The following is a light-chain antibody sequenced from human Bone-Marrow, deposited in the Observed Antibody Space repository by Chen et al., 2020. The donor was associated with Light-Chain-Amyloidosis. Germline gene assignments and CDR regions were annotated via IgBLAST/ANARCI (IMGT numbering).Light chain of an antibody. CDR2: RDT. Sequence: SYELTQPPSVSDSPAQTARITCSGDDLPTKYAYWYQQKPGQAPVLVIHRDTERPSGISERFSGSSSGTTATLTISGVQAEDEADYHCQSADSSGTYEVIFGGGTKLTVL. J-gene: IGLJ2*01. V-gene: IGLV3-25*03. CDR3: QSADSSGTYEVI. CDR1: DLPTKY.